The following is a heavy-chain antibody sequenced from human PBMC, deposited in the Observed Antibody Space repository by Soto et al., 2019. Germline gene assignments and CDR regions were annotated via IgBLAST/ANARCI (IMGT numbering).Heavy chain of an antibody. V-gene: IGHV4-59*01. CDR1: RGSISSYY. D-gene: IGHD2-8*01. CDR3: ARDGVNYPEYFQH. J-gene: IGHJ1*01. Sequence: SETLSLTCTVSRGSISSYYWSWIRQPPGKRLEWIAYIDCSGTTDYNPSLKSRVTISIDTSKNQFSLKLSSVTAADTAVYYCARDGVNYPEYFQHWGQGTLVTVSS. CDR2: IDCSGTT.